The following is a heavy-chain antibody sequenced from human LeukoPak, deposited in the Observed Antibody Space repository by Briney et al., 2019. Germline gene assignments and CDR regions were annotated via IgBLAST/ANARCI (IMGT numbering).Heavy chain of an antibody. CDR1: GYTFINYG. J-gene: IGHJ4*02. D-gene: IGHD3-10*01. CDR3: ARDLDQYNGRFGGFGHDF. Sequence: ASVKVSCKASGYTFINYGINWVRQAPGRGLEWMGWISAYNGNTNYAQSLQGRVTMTTDTSTSTVYMEMRSLTSDDTAVYYCARDLDQYNGRFGGFGHDFWGQGTLVTVSS. V-gene: IGHV1-18*01. CDR2: ISAYNGNT.